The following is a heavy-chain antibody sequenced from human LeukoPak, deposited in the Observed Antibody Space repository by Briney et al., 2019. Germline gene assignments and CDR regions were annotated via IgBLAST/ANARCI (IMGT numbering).Heavy chain of an antibody. CDR1: GYTFTGYY. J-gene: IGHJ4*02. CDR2: IDPDSGGT. D-gene: IGHD3-22*01. V-gene: IGHV1-2*02. Sequence: ASVKVSCKASGYTFTGYYIHWVRQAPGQGLEWMGWIDPDSGGTNYAHNFQGRVTMTRDTSISTAYMELSRLRSDDTAVYYCARAGYYYDSSGYSTPFDYWGQGTLVTVSS. CDR3: ARAGYYYDSSGYSTPFDY.